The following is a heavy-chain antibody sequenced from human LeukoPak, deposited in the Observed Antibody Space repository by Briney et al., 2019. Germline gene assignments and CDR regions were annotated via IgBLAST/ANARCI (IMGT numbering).Heavy chain of an antibody. D-gene: IGHD4-23*01. CDR3: ARDRSNSDY. V-gene: IGHV1-18*01. Sequence: ASVKVSCKPSGYTFTHYGLSWVRQAPGQGLEWLGWISGYSGDTNYAQKFQDRVTMTTDTSTSTAYMELRSLRSDDTAVYYCARDRSNSDYWGQGTLVTVSS. CDR1: GYTFTHYG. CDR2: ISGYSGDT. J-gene: IGHJ4*02.